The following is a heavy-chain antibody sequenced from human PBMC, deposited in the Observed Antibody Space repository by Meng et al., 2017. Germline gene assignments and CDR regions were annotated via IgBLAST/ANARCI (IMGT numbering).Heavy chain of an antibody. J-gene: IGHJ4*02. Sequence: AQLVQPWYELNKPGASVSVSCKASGYTFTSYAMNWVRQAPGQGLEWMGWINTNPGNPTYAQGFTGRFVFSLDTSVSTAYLQISSLKAEDTAVYYCAREGRVDFDYWGQGTLVTVSS. CDR2: INTNPGNP. V-gene: IGHV7-4-1*02. CDR3: AREGRVDFDY. D-gene: IGHD1-26*01. CDR1: GYTFTSYA.